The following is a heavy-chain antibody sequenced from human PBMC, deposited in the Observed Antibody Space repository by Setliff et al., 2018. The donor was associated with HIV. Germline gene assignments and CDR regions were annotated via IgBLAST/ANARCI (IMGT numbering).Heavy chain of an antibody. CDR2: INTNTGHP. V-gene: IGHV7-4-1*02. CDR3: ARGVSSSWYLKVGYYFDY. J-gene: IGHJ4*02. D-gene: IGHD6-13*01. CDR1: GYTFTNYA. Sequence: GASVKVSCKGSGYTFTNYAINWVRQAPGQGLEWMGWINTNTGHPIYARGFTGRFVFSLDTSVSTASLHIISLKAEDTAVYYCARGVSSSWYLKVGYYFDYWGQGTLVTVSS.